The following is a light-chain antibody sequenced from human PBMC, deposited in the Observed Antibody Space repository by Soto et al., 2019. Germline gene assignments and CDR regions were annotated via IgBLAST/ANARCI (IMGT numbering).Light chain of an antibody. Sequence: QSALTQPASVSGSPGQSITISCTGTSSDVGGYNYVSWYQQHPGKAPKLMICDVSNRPSGVSDRFSGSKSANTASLTISGLQADDEADYYCFSYTSSSTWVFGGGTKLTVL. CDR3: FSYTSSSTWV. CDR1: SSDVGGYNY. J-gene: IGLJ3*02. V-gene: IGLV2-14*03. CDR2: DVS.